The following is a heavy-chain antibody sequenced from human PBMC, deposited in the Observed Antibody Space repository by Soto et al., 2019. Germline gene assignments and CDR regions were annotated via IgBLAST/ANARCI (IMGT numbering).Heavy chain of an antibody. V-gene: IGHV4-4*02. D-gene: IGHD3-22*01. Sequence: PSETLSLTCAVSGGSISSSNWWSWVRQPPGKELEWIGEIYHSGSTNYNPSLKSRVTISVDTSKNQFSLKLSSVTAADTAVYYCARSNSGYYKWFDPWGQGTLVTVSS. CDR3: ARSNSGYYKWFDP. CDR1: GGSISSSNW. J-gene: IGHJ5*02. CDR2: IYHSGST.